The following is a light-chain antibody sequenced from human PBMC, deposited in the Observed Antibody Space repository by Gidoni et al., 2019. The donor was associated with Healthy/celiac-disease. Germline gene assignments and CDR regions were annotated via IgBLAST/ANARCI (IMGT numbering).Light chain of an antibody. J-gene: IGLJ1*01. V-gene: IGLV2-14*03. CDR1: SSDVGGYNY. Sequence: QSALTQPASVSGSPGQSFTISCTGTSSDVGGYNYVSWYQQHPGKAPKLMIYDVSNRPSGVSNRFSGSKSGNTASLTISGLQAEDEADYYCSSYTSSSTSGVFGTGTKVTVL. CDR2: DVS. CDR3: SSYTSSSTSGV.